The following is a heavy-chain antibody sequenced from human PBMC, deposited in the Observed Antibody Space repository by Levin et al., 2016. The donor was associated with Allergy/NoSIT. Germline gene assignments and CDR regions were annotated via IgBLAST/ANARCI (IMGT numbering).Heavy chain of an antibody. CDR2: ISSSGGTI. D-gene: IGHD2-15*01. J-gene: IGHJ5*02. V-gene: IGHV3-48*03. CDR1: GFTLSTYE. Sequence: GGSLRLSCAASGFTLSTYEMNWVRQAPGKGLEWVSYISSSGGTIYYADSVKGRFTISRDTAKNSLYLQMNNLRAEDTAVYYCAKGGGRSVVVVPDYNWFDPWGQGTLVTVSS. CDR3: AKGGGRSVVVVPDYNWFDP.